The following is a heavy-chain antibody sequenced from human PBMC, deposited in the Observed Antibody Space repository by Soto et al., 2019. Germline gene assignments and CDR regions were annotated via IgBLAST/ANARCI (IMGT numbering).Heavy chain of an antibody. CDR2: IYYSGST. J-gene: IGHJ4*02. CDR3: ARASTIFGVVVRFDS. Sequence: PSETLSLTCTVSGGSINSGDYYWSWIRQPPGKGLEWIGYIYYSGSTYYNPSLKSRVTISVDTSKNQFPLKLDSVTAADAAVYYCARASTIFGVVVRFDSWGQGTLVTVSS. D-gene: IGHD3-3*01. CDR1: GGSINSGDYY. V-gene: IGHV4-30-4*01.